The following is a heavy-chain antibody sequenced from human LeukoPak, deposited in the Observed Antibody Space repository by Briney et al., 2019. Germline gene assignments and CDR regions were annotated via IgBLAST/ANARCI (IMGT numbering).Heavy chain of an antibody. D-gene: IGHD3-10*01. J-gene: IGHJ4*02. V-gene: IGHV3-23*01. Sequence: GGSLRLSCAASGFTFSSYAMSWVRQAPGKGLEWVSAISGSGGSTYYADSVKGRFTISRDNSKNTLYLQMNSLRAEDTAVYYCAKVGNGYYGSGSETLDYWGQGTLVTVSS. CDR1: GFTFSSYA. CDR3: AKVGNGYYGSGSETLDY. CDR2: ISGSGGST.